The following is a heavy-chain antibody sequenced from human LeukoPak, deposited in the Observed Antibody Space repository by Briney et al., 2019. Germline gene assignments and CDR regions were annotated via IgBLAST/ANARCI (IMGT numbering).Heavy chain of an antibody. CDR3: ARETESSIYYDGSGYPYMDV. CDR2: INPSGGST. V-gene: IGHV1-46*01. Sequence: ASVKVSCKASGYTFTGYYMHWVRQAPGQGLEWMGWINPSGGSTSYAQKFQGRVTMTRDMSTSTVYMELSSLRSEDTAVYYCARETESSIYYDGSGYPYMDVWGKGTTVTVSS. D-gene: IGHD3-22*01. J-gene: IGHJ6*03. CDR1: GYTFTGYY.